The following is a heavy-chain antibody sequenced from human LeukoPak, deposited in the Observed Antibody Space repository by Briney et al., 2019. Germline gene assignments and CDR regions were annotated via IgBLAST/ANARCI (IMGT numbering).Heavy chain of an antibody. CDR2: IYYSGST. CDR1: GGSISSYY. Sequence: SETLSLTCTVSGGSISSYYWSWIRQPPGKGLEWIGYIYYSGSTNYNPSLKSRVTISVDTAKNQFSLKLSSVTAADTAVYYCARRNTSGYTDYWGQGTLVTVSS. CDR3: ARRNTSGYTDY. D-gene: IGHD3-22*01. J-gene: IGHJ4*02. V-gene: IGHV4-59*08.